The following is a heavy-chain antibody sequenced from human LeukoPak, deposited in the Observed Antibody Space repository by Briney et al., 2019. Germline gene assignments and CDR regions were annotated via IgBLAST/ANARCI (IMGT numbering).Heavy chain of an antibody. CDR3: ARDAGNSGYGMDV. D-gene: IGHD5-12*01. J-gene: IGHJ6*02. CDR2: ITWSGSTI. Sequence: GGSLRLSCAASGFTFSSYAMNWVRQAPGKGLEWISHITWSGSTIFYADSVKGRFTISRDSAKNSLYLQMSSLRDEDTAVYYCARDAGNSGYGMDVWGQGTTVTVSS. V-gene: IGHV3-48*02. CDR1: GFTFSSYA.